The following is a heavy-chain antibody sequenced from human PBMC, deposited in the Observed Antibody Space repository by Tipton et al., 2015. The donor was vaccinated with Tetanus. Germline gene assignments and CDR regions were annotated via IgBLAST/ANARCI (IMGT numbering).Heavy chain of an antibody. CDR1: GGSISSGGYY. D-gene: IGHD3-3*01. CDR3: ARHQSGYFTPFDY. V-gene: IGHV4-31*03. Sequence: LVKPTQTLSLTCTVSGGSISSGGYYWSWIRQHPGKGLEWIGDIYYSGSTYYNPSLKSRVTISVDTSKNQFSVNLNSMAAADTGVYYCARHQSGYFTPFDYWGQGNLVTVSS. J-gene: IGHJ4*02. CDR2: IYYSGST.